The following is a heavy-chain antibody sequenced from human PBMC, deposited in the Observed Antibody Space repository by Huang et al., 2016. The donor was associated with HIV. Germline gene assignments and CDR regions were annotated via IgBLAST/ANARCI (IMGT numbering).Heavy chain of an antibody. J-gene: IGHJ3*01. CDR2: IYPFESKS. Sequence: EVQLVQSGAEVKKPGESLKISCTGSGYSFSIYWIAWVRPLPGKGLEWMVIIYPFESKSTCSPSFEGHVSISVDKSINTVYLHWSSLKASDTAIYYCAKGRRAFDVWGQGTWVTVSS. CDR3: AKGRRAFDV. V-gene: IGHV5-51*03. CDR1: GYSFSIYW.